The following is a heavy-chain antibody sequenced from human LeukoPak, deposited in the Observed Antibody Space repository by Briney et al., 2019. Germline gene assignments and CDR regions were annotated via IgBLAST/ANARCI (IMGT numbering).Heavy chain of an antibody. J-gene: IGHJ5*02. D-gene: IGHD3-22*01. CDR3: ARMGLSSGYYSHNWFDP. Sequence: PGGPLRLSCAASGFTFSDYYMSWIRQAPGKGLEWVSYISSSSSYTNYADSVKGRFTISRDNAKNSLYLQMNSLRAEDTAVYYCARMGLSSGYYSHNWFDPWGQGTLVTVSS. V-gene: IGHV3-11*03. CDR1: GFTFSDYY. CDR2: ISSSSSYT.